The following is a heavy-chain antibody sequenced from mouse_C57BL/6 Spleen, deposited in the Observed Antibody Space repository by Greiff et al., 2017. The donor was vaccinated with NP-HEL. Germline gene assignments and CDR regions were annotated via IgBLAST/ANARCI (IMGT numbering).Heavy chain of an antibody. V-gene: IGHV1-61*01. D-gene: IGHD1-1*01. J-gene: IGHJ1*03. CDR2: IYPSDSET. Sequence: QVQLQQPGAELVRPGSSVKLSCKASGYTFTSYWMDWVKQRPGQGLEWIGNIYPSDSETHYNQKFKDKATLTVDKSSSTAYMQLSSLTSEDSAVDYCRLHYYGSSDWYFDVWGTGTTVTVSS. CDR1: GYTFTSYW. CDR3: RLHYYGSSDWYFDV.